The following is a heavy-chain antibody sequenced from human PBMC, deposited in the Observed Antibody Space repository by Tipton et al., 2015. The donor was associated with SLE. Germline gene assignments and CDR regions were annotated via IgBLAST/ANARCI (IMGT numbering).Heavy chain of an antibody. J-gene: IGHJ5*02. CDR3: ARKLAAITLEGGWFDP. V-gene: IGHV1-18*01. CDR1: GYTFTNFG. Sequence: QSGAEVKKPGASVKVSCKASGYTFTNFGISWVRQAPGQGLEWMGGISVYNGNTNYAQKFQGRVTMTTDTSTNTAYMHLRSLRPDDTAVYYCARKLAAITLEGGWFDPWGQGTLVTVSS. D-gene: IGHD6-25*01. CDR2: ISVYNGNT.